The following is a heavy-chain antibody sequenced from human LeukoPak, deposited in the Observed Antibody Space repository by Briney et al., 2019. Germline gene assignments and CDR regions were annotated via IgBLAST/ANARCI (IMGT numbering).Heavy chain of an antibody. CDR3: ARRRKVDYYFDY. Sequence: PSETLSLTCAVYGVSFSGYYWSWIRQPPGKGLEWIGEINHSGSTNYNPSLKSRVTISVDRSKNQFSLKLSSVTAADTAVYYCARRRKVDYYFDYWGQGTLVTVSS. D-gene: IGHD3/OR15-3a*01. J-gene: IGHJ4*02. CDR1: GVSFSGYY. V-gene: IGHV4-34*01. CDR2: INHSGST.